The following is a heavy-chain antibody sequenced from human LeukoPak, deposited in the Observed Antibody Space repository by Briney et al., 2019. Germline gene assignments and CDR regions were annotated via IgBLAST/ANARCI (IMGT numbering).Heavy chain of an antibody. Sequence: GGSLRLSCAASGFTFSTYWMHWVRQAPGKGLVWVSRIYSDESTTSYAGSVKGRFTISRDNAKNTLYLQMNNLRAEDTAVYYCARPLMYYYGSETYFWFDPWGQGTLVTVSS. V-gene: IGHV3-74*01. J-gene: IGHJ5*02. CDR2: IYSDESTT. CDR3: ARPLMYYYGSETYFWFDP. CDR1: GFTFSTYW. D-gene: IGHD3-10*01.